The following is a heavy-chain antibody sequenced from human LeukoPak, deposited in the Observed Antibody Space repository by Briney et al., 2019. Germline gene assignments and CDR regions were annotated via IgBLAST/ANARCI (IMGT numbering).Heavy chain of an antibody. CDR3: AKDIESSLYSAGYFDY. CDR1: GFTFDDYA. Sequence: GGSLRLSCAASGFTFDDYAMHWVRQAPGKGLEWVSGISWNSGSIGYADSVKGRFTISRDNAKNSLYLQMNSLRAEDMALYYCAKDIESSLYSAGYFDYWGQGTLVTVSS. J-gene: IGHJ4*02. CDR2: ISWNSGSI. D-gene: IGHD6-13*01. V-gene: IGHV3-9*03.